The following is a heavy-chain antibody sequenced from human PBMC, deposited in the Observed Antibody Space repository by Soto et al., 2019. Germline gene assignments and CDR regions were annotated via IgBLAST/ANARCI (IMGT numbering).Heavy chain of an antibody. J-gene: IGHJ4*02. V-gene: IGHV4-4*07. CDR3: ARDNVWSGYYSFFDY. Sequence: SETLSLTCSVSDGSINSHFWSWIRQPAGKRLEWIGRIYSSGSTIYNPSLESRVTMSVDTSKNQFSLKLRSVTAADTAVYYCARDNVWSGYYSFFDYWGQGTLVT. CDR2: IYSSGST. CDR1: DGSINSHF. D-gene: IGHD3-3*01.